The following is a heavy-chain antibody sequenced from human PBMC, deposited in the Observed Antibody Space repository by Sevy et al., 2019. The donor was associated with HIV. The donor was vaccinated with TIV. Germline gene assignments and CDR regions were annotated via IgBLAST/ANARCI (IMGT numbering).Heavy chain of an antibody. V-gene: IGHV3-30*18. CDR2: ISYDGSNK. CDR1: GFTFSSYG. J-gene: IGHJ6*02. D-gene: IGHD6-6*01. Sequence: GGSLRLSCAASGFTFSSYGMHWVRQAPGKGLEWVAVISYDGSNKYYADSVKGRFTISRDNSKNTLYLQMNSLRAEDTAVYYCAKDGELEYSSSSGVGPYYYYGMDVWGQGTTVTVSS. CDR3: AKDGELEYSSSSGVGPYYYYGMDV.